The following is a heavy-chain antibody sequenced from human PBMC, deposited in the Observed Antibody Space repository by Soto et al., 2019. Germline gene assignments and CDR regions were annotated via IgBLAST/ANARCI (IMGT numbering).Heavy chain of an antibody. CDR3: ARDSPMWFGESYYYYGMDV. J-gene: IGHJ6*02. CDR1: GGSISSGGYY. Sequence: QVQLQESGPGLVKPSQTLSLTCTVSGGSISSGGYYWSWIRQHPGKGLEWIGYIYYSGSTYYNPSLKGRVTISVDTSKNQFSLKRSSVTAADTAVYYCARDSPMWFGESYYYYGMDVWGQGTTVTVSS. V-gene: IGHV4-31*03. D-gene: IGHD3-10*01. CDR2: IYYSGST.